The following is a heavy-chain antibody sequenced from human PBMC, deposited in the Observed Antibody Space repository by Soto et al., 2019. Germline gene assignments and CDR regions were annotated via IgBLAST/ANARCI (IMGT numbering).Heavy chain of an antibody. J-gene: IGHJ6*02. CDR1: GYSFTRYG. D-gene: IGHD3-16*01. CDR3: AMVDVYVAPSPQDV. V-gene: IGHV1-18*01. Sequence: ASVKVSCKASGYSFTRYGIGWARQAPGQGLEWMGWINAYNGNTNYAQNLQGRLTLTTDTSTTTAYMELRSLRSNDTAIYYCAMVDVYVAPSPQDVWGQGTTVTVSS. CDR2: INAYNGNT.